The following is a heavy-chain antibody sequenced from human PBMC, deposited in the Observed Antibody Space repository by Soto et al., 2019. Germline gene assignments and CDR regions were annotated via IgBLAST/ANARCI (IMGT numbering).Heavy chain of an antibody. J-gene: IGHJ6*02. Sequence: QVQLVQFGAEVKKPGSSVKVSCKASGGTFSSYAISWVRQAPGQGLEWMGGIIPIFATATYAQKFRGRVMITVDESTSIAYIELSSLRSEDTAVYYCARSVSFRYQLLKRGMDVWGQGTTVTVS. V-gene: IGHV1-69*01. CDR2: IIPIFATA. D-gene: IGHD2-2*01. CDR3: ARSVSFRYQLLKRGMDV. CDR1: GGTFSSYA.